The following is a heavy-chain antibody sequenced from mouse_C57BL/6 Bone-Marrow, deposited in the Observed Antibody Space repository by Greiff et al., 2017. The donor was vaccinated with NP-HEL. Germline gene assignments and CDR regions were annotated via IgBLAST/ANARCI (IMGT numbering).Heavy chain of an antibody. CDR3: ARFPLITTVVDLYWYFDV. CDR2: IDPSDSYT. V-gene: IGHV1-69*01. J-gene: IGHJ1*03. CDR1: GYTFTSYW. Sequence: QVQLKQPGAELVMPGASVKLSCKASGYTFTSYWMHWVKQRPGQGLEWIGEIDPSDSYTNYNQKFKGKSTLTVDKSSSTAYMQLSSLTSEDSAVYYCARFPLITTVVDLYWYFDVWGTGTTVTVSS. D-gene: IGHD1-1*01.